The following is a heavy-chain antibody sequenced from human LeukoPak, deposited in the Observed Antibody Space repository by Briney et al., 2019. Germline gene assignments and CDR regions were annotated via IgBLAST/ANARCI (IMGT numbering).Heavy chain of an antibody. V-gene: IGHV3-48*03. CDR1: GFTFSSDE. CDR2: ISSSGRTR. CDR3: ARGYIVRGMDV. J-gene: IGHJ6*02. Sequence: GGSLRLSCAASGFTFSSDEMNWVRQVPGKGREGVSYISSSGRTRYYADSVKGRFTISRENVKNSLYLQMDSLRAEDTALYYCARGYIVRGMDVWGQGTTVIVSS. D-gene: IGHD5-18*01.